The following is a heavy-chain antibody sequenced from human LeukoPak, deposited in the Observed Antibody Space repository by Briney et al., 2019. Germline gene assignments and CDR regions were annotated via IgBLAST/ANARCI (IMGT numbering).Heavy chain of an antibody. CDR2: INPSGGST. D-gene: IGHD3-3*01. J-gene: IGHJ4*02. CDR1: GYTFISYY. V-gene: IGHV1-46*01. Sequence: ASVKVSCKAFGYTFISYYIHWVRQAPGQGLEWMGIINPSGGSTSYAQKFQGRVTMTRDMSTSTVYMELSSLRSEDTAVYYCARDSYDFWSGYSSDLGYWGQGTLVTVSS. CDR3: ARDSYDFWSGYSSDLGY.